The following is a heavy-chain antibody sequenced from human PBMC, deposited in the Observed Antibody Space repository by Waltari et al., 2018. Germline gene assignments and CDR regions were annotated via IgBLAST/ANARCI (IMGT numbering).Heavy chain of an antibody. D-gene: IGHD5-12*01. J-gene: IGHJ4*02. CDR3: ASGIEFIDY. CDR2: VDPEDGET. Sequence: VQLVQSGAEVKKPGATVKLSCKASGYTFPDYYLHWVQQAPGQGLEWMGRVDPEDGETIYAEKFQGRVTITAETSTDTAYMELSSLRSEDTAVYYCASGIEFIDYWGQGTLVTVSS. CDR1: GYTFPDYY. V-gene: IGHV1-69-2*01.